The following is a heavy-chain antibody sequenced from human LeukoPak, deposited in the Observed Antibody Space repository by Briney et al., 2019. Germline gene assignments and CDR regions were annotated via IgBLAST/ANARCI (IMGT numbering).Heavy chain of an antibody. V-gene: IGHV1-18*01. CDR1: GYTFTNYG. J-gene: IGHJ5*02. CDR2: ISTNSDIR. Sequence: ASVKVSCKASGYTFTNYGISWVRQASGQGLEWMGWISTNSDIRTYAQTLQGRFTMTTDTATTTAYMELNNLTFDDTAVYYCARDWDAMNNCFDPWGQGTPVTVSS. CDR3: ARDWDAMNNCFDP. D-gene: IGHD1-26*01.